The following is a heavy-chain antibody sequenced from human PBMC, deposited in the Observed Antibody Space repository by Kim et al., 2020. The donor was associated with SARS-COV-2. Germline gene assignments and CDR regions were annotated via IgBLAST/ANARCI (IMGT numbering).Heavy chain of an antibody. CDR1: GFTFSSYS. J-gene: IGHJ4*02. Sequence: GGSLRLSCAASGFTFSSYSMNWVRQAPGKGLEWVSYISSSSTIYYADSVKGRFTISRDNAKNSVYLQMNSLRDEDTAVYYCAISGNFRVDYWGQGTLVTVSS. V-gene: IGHV3-48*02. CDR3: AISGNFRVDY. CDR2: ISSSSTI.